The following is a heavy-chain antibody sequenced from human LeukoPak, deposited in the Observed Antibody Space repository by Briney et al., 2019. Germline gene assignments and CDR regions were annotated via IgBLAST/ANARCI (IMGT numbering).Heavy chain of an antibody. J-gene: IGHJ5*02. Sequence: SETLSLTCTVSGGSISGSSYYWGWIRQPPGKGLEWIGSIYYSGRTYYNPSLKSRDTISVDTSKNQFSLKLSSVTAADTAVYYCARDKAPRYCSSTSCYKYNWFDPWGQGTLVTVSS. CDR3: ARDKAPRYCSSTSCYKYNWFDP. CDR1: GGSISGSSYY. CDR2: IYYSGRT. D-gene: IGHD2-2*02. V-gene: IGHV4-39*07.